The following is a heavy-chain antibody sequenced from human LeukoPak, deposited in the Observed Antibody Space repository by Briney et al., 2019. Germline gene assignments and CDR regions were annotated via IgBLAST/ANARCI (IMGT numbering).Heavy chain of an antibody. CDR1: GYTFTDHY. D-gene: IGHD7-27*01. J-gene: IGHJ4*02. CDR3: ARDHNWGPDY. Sequence: ASVKVSCKALGYTFTDHYCHWLRQAPGQALEWMGWIHPGRGDTNYAQKFQGRVSLTRDTSISTAYMELSRLTSDDTAVYYCARDHNWGPDYWGQGTLVSVSS. CDR2: IHPGRGDT. V-gene: IGHV1-2*02.